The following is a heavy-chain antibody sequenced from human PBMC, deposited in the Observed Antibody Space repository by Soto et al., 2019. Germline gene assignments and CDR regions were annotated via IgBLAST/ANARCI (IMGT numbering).Heavy chain of an antibody. CDR1: GGSISNYY. J-gene: IGHJ4*02. D-gene: IGHD3-10*02. CDR2: ISYVGTT. V-gene: IGHV4-59*01. CDR3: TRSGGDYVKANYYGGDFDS. Sequence: QVQLKESGPGLVKPSETLSLTCTVSGGSISNYYWSWIRQPPGKGLEFVGYISYVGTTNYNPSLNRRVTISVDTSKNQFSLKLTSVTAADTAVYYCTRSGGDYVKANYYGGDFDSWGRGTLVTFSS.